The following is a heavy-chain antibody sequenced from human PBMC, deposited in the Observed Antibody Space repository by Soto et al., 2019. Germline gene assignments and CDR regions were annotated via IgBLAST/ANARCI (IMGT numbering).Heavy chain of an antibody. V-gene: IGHV1-2*02. CDR2: INPNDGGT. CDR1: GYSFTAYH. D-gene: IGHD6-19*01. Sequence: ASVKVSCKASGYSFTAYHMHWLRQAPGQGPEWMGWINPNDGGTNYAQNFQGGVSMTRDTSSSTGYMELTGLRSDDTAVYYCARDTVDGTDFWGQGTPVTVSS. J-gene: IGHJ4*02. CDR3: ARDTVDGTDF.